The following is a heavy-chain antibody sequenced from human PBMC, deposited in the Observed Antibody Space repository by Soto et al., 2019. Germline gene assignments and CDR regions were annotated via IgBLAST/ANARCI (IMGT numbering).Heavy chain of an antibody. D-gene: IGHD2-15*01. CDR2: ISGSGSTT. CDR3: AKMVVADVAAQTNHFDY. Sequence: EVQLLESGGGLVQPGGSLRLYCAASGITFSNYGMSWVRQAPGKGLEWVSTISGSGSTTYYADSVKGRFTISRDNPKNTVNLQMNSPRAEDTAVYYCAKMVVADVAAQTNHFDYWGQGTLVTVSS. CDR1: GITFSNYG. V-gene: IGHV3-23*01. J-gene: IGHJ4*02.